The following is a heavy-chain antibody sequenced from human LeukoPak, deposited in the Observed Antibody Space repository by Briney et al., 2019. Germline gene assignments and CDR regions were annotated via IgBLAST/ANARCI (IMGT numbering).Heavy chain of an antibody. D-gene: IGHD3-10*01. CDR3: ARGGEGYDYPISYYFDY. Sequence: SETLSLTCAVSGGSISSGGYSWSWIRQPPGKGLEWIGYIYHSGSTYYNPSLKSRVTISVDTSKNQFSLKLSSVTAADTAVYYCARGGEGYDYPISYYFDYWGQGTLVTVSS. V-gene: IGHV4-30-2*01. J-gene: IGHJ4*02. CDR2: IYHSGST. CDR1: GGSISSGGYS.